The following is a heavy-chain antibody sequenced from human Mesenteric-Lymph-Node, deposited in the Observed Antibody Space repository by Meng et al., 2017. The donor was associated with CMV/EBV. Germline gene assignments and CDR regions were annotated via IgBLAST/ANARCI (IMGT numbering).Heavy chain of an antibody. V-gene: IGHV5-51*01. CDR3: ARGDCSSTSCYMLGDY. CDR2: IYPGDSDT. Sequence: KASCKGSGYSFTSYWIGWVRQMPGKGLEWMGIIYPGDSDTRYSPSFQGQVTISADKSISTAYLQWSSLKASDTAMYYCARGDCSSTSCYMLGDYWGQGTLVTVSS. J-gene: IGHJ4*02. D-gene: IGHD2-2*02. CDR1: GYSFTSYW.